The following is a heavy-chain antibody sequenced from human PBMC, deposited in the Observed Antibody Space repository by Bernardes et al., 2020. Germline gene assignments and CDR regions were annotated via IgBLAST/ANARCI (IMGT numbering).Heavy chain of an antibody. J-gene: IGHJ5*02. D-gene: IGHD3-10*01. CDR2: MYHTGST. CDR3: ARVFLRGVNPWFDT. V-gene: IGHV4-59*01. CDR1: GDSNTNYY. Sequence: SETLSPTWTVSGDSNTNYYWSCIRQAPGKGLEWIAYMYHTGSTHYNPSLKSRLTTSVETSKNQFSLKLSSVTAADTAVYYCARVFLRGVNPWFDTWGQGTLVPVSS.